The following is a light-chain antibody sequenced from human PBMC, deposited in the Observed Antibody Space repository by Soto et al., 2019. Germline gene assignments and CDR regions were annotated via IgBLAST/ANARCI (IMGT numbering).Light chain of an antibody. CDR3: QQYNDWPPYT. V-gene: IGKV3-15*01. Sequence: EIVMTQSPATLSVSPGERATLSCRASQSFGSNLAWYQQKPGQAPRLLIYGASTRATGIPARFSGSGSGTEFTLTISSLQSEDFAVYYCQQYNDWPPYTFGQGTTLEIK. CDR1: QSFGSN. J-gene: IGKJ2*01. CDR2: GAS.